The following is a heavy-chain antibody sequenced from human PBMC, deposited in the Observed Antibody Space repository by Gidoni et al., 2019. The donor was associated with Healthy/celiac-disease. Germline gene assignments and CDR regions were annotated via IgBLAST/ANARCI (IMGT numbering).Heavy chain of an antibody. Sequence: ETLSLTCTVSGGSISRYYWSWIRQPAGQGLEWIGRIYTSGSTNYNPSLKSRVTMSVDTSKNQFSLKLSSVTAADTAVYYCARGYDFWSGYSAGMDVWGQGTTVTVSS. CDR3: ARGYDFWSGYSAGMDV. V-gene: IGHV4-4*07. J-gene: IGHJ6*02. CDR2: IYTSGST. CDR1: GGSISRYY. D-gene: IGHD3-3*01.